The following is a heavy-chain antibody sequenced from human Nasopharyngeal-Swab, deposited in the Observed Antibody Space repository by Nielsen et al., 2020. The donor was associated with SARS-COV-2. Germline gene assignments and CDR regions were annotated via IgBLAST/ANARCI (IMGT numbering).Heavy chain of an antibody. CDR2: ISGSGGST. D-gene: IGHD3-22*01. CDR3: ARYDDYYDSSGYAY. J-gene: IGHJ4*02. Sequence: GESLKISCAASGFSFSSYDMSWVRQAPGKGLEWVSVISGSGGSTYYADSVKGRFTISRDNSKNTLYLQMNSLRAEDTAVYYCARYDDYYDSSGYAYWGQGTLVTVSS. V-gene: IGHV3-23*01. CDR1: GFSFSSYD.